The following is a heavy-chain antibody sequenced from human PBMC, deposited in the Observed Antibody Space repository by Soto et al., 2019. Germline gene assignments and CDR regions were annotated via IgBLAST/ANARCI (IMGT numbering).Heavy chain of an antibody. J-gene: IGHJ4*02. D-gene: IGHD1-1*01. CDR2: INHRGST. CDR3: ARDKITGLFDY. Sequence: SETLSLTCAVYGGSFSGYYWSWIRQPPGKGLEWIGEINHRGSTNYNPSLKSRVTLSVDRPKNQFSLKLTSVTAADTAVYYCARDKITGLFDYWGQGTLVTVSS. CDR1: GGSFSGYY. V-gene: IGHV4-34*01.